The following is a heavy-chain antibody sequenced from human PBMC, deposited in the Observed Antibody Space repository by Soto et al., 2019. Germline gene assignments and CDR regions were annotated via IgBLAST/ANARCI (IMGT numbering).Heavy chain of an antibody. CDR3: ARDLAKGGGSAGFDY. D-gene: IGHD1-26*01. Sequence: QVQLVQSGAEVKKPGASVNVSCKASGYTFTVYYMHWVQQAPGQGLEWMGWINPKSGGTMYPQKFQGRVTMTWDTSISTAYMALTRLRSDDTAVSYCARDLAKGGGSAGFDYWGQGTLVTVSS. CDR1: GYTFTVYY. J-gene: IGHJ4*02. CDR2: INPKSGGT. V-gene: IGHV1-2*02.